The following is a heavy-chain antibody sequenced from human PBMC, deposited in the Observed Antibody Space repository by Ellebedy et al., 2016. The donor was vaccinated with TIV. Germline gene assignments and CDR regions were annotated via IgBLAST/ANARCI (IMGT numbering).Heavy chain of an antibody. V-gene: IGHV4-59*01. CDR2: IYYSGST. D-gene: IGHD5-12*01. CDR1: GGSISSYY. Sequence: SETLSLXXTVSGGSISSYYWSWIRQLPGKGLEWIGYIYYSGSTNYNPSLKSRVTISVDTSKNQFSLKLSSVTAADTAVYYCARGVYSGYDYRGYLDYWGQGTLVTVSS. CDR3: ARGVYSGYDYRGYLDY. J-gene: IGHJ4*02.